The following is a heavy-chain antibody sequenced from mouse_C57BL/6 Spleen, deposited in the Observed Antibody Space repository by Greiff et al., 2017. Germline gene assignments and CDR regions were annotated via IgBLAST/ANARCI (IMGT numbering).Heavy chain of an antibody. CDR1: GYTFTSYW. Sequence: VQLQQPGAELVKPGASVKLSCKASGYTFTSYWMHWVKQRPGRGLEWIGRIDPNSGGTKYNEKFKSKATLTVDKPSSTAYMQISSLTSEDSAVYYSARSQILPYFDYWGQGTTLTVSS. D-gene: IGHD1-1*01. CDR3: ARSQILPYFDY. V-gene: IGHV1-72*01. CDR2: IDPNSGGT. J-gene: IGHJ2*01.